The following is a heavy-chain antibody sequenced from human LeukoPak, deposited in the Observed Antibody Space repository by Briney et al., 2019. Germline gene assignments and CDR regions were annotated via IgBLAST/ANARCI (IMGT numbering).Heavy chain of an antibody. CDR1: GFTFSSYW. J-gene: IGHJ4*02. Sequence: GGSLRLSCAASGFTFSSYWMHWVRQAPGKGLECVSYISRTSTYLYYADSVKGRFTISRDNDKNLLYLQMNNLRAEDTAVYFCAKDTRKGGYYSDYWGQGTVVTVSS. CDR3: AKDTRKGGYYSDY. CDR2: ISRTSTYL. D-gene: IGHD3-22*01. V-gene: IGHV3-21*01.